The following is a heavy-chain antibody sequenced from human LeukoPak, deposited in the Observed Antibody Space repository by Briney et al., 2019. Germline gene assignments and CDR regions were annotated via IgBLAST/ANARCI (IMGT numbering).Heavy chain of an antibody. CDR1: GGSISSSNW. CDR3: ASRGYSYGPKGDY. V-gene: IGHV4-4*02. J-gene: IGHJ4*02. CDR2: IYHSGST. Sequence: PSETLSLTCAVSGGSISSSNWWSWVRQPPGKGLEWIGEIYHSGSTNYNPSLKSRVTISVDKSKNQFSLKLSSVTAADTAVYYCASRGYSYGPKGDYWGQGTLVTVSS. D-gene: IGHD5-18*01.